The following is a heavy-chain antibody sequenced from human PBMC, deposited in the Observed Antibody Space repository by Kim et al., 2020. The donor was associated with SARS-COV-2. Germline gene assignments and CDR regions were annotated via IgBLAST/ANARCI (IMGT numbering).Heavy chain of an antibody. CDR1: GYSFTSYW. J-gene: IGHJ6*02. V-gene: IGHV5-51*01. CDR2: IYPGDSDT. Sequence: GESLKISCKGSGYSFTSYWIGWVRQMPGKGLEWMGIIYPGDSDTRYSPSFQGQVTISADKSISTAYLQWSSLKASDTAMYYCARSSDLGNTYYDNFAAHYYYYYYGMDVWGQGTTVTVSS. CDR3: ARSSDLGNTYYDNFAAHYYYYYYGMDV. D-gene: IGHD3-9*01.